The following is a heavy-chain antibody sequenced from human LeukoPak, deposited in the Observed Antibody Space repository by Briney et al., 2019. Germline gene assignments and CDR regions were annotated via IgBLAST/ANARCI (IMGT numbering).Heavy chain of an antibody. CDR2: IYSGGST. J-gene: IGHJ6*02. D-gene: IGHD4-17*01. Sequence: GGSLRLSCAASGFTVSSNYVSWVRQAPGEGLEWVSVIYSGGSTYYADSVKGRFTISRDNSKNTLYLQMNSLRAEDTAVYYCAVYGDRIYGMDVWGQGTTVTVSS. V-gene: IGHV3-66*01. CDR3: AVYGDRIYGMDV. CDR1: GFTVSSNY.